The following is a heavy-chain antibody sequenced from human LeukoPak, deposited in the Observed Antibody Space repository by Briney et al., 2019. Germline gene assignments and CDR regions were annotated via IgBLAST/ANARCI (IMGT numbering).Heavy chain of an antibody. CDR2: IYYSGST. Sequence: SQTLSLTCTVSGGSTSGGGYYWSWIRHHPGKCLEWIGYIYYSGSTYYNPSLKSRVTISVDTSKNQFSLKLSSVTAADTAVYYCAREGSGLTYFDLWGRGTLVTVSS. CDR1: GGSTSGGGYY. D-gene: IGHD1-26*01. CDR3: AREGSGLTYFDL. J-gene: IGHJ2*01. V-gene: IGHV4-31*03.